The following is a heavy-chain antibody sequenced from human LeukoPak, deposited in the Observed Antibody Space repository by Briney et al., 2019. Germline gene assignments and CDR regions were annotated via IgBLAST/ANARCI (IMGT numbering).Heavy chain of an antibody. CDR2: IIPIFGTA. CDR3: ARETHYDSSGYYVGAFDI. J-gene: IGHJ3*02. V-gene: IGHV1-69*13. D-gene: IGHD3-22*01. CDR1: GGTFSSYA. Sequence: SVKVSSKASGGTFSSYAISWVRQAPGQGLEWMGGIIPIFGTANYAQKFQGRVTITADESTSTAYMELSSLRSEDTAVYYCARETHYDSSGYYVGAFDIWGQGTMVTVSS.